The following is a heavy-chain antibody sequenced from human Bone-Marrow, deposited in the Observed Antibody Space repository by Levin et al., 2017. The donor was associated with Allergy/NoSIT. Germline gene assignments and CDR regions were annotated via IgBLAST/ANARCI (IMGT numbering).Heavy chain of an antibody. J-gene: IGHJ1*01. CDR3: VRPRHTVSIRGGFQD. CDR2: ISSDGSKT. V-gene: IGHV3-30*04. CDR1: GFMFDSYA. Sequence: GESLKISCAASGFMFDSYAMHWVRQAPGKGLEWVTLISSDGSKTYYADSVKGRFTITRDNSRNTLYLQMNSLKPDDTAVYYCVRPRHTVSIRGGFQDWGQGTLITVSS. D-gene: IGHD4-17*01.